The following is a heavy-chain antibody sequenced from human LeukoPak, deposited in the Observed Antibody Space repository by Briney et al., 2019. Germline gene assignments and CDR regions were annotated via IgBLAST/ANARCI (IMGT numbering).Heavy chain of an antibody. CDR3: ARLALRYFYLLSQDDAFDI. V-gene: IGHV4-34*01. J-gene: IGHJ3*02. CDR1: GGSFSGYY. Sequence: PSETLSLTCAVYGGSFSGYYWSWIRQPPGKGLEWIGEINHSGSTNYNPSLKSRVTISVDTSKNQFSLKLSSVTAADTAVYYCARLALRYFYLLSQDDAFDIWGQGTMVTVSS. D-gene: IGHD3-9*01. CDR2: INHSGST.